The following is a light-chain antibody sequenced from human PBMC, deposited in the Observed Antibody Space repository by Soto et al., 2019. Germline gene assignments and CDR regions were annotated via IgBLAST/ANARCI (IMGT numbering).Light chain of an antibody. V-gene: IGKV3-15*01. CDR1: QIFSSN. CDR3: QQYNNWPQP. J-gene: IGKJ5*01. CDR2: GAS. Sequence: EIVSTPSPATFSVYTGNRASXSWRSIQIFSSNLAWYQQKPGHAPRLLIYGASTRATGIPARFSGSGSGTEFTLTINSLQSEDFAVYYCQQYNNWPQPFGQRTSMAIK.